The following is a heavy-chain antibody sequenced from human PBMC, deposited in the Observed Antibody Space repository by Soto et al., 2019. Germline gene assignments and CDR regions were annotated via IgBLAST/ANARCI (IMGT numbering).Heavy chain of an antibody. V-gene: IGHV4-4*02. J-gene: IGHJ4*02. CDR3: ARAIAPNYYDSSGYFDY. Sequence: SETLSLTCAVSGGSISSSNWWSWVRQPPGKGLEWIGEIYHSGSTNYNPSLKSRVTVSVDTSKNQFSLKLSSVTAADTAVYYCARAIAPNYYDSSGYFDYWGQGTLVTVSS. CDR2: IYHSGST. CDR1: GGSISSSNW. D-gene: IGHD3-22*01.